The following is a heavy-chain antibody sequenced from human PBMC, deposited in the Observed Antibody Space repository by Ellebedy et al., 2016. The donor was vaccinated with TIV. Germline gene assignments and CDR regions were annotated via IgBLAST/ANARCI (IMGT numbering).Heavy chain of an antibody. CDR3: ARDPGGGGNYGDKWFDP. CDR2: INTDGSST. D-gene: IGHD4-17*01. Sequence: GGSLRLSCAASGFTVSGYWMHWVRQAPGKGLVWLSRINTDGSSTSYADLVEGRFTISRDNAKNTVYLQMDRLRAEDTAVYYCARDPGGGGNYGDKWFDPWGQGTLVTVSS. J-gene: IGHJ5*02. V-gene: IGHV3-74*01. CDR1: GFTVSGYW.